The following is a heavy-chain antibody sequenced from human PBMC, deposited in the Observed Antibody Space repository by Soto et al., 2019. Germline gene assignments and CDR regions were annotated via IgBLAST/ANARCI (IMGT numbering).Heavy chain of an antibody. V-gene: IGHV4-31*03. CDR2: IYYSGST. Sequence: QVQLQESGPGLVKPSQTLSLTCTVSGGSISSGGYYWSWIRQHPGKGLEWIGYIYYSGSTYYNPSLKSRVTISVDTSKNQCSLKLSSVTAADTAVYYCARDSNYYGSGVDYWGQGTLVTVSS. D-gene: IGHD3-10*01. CDR1: GGSISSGGYY. CDR3: ARDSNYYGSGVDY. J-gene: IGHJ4*02.